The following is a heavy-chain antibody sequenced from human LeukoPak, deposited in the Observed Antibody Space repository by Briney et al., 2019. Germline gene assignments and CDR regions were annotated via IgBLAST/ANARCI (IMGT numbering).Heavy chain of an antibody. D-gene: IGHD6-6*01. V-gene: IGHV3-74*01. CDR1: GFTFSSYS. CDR3: ARDMYTTSSARGAY. Sequence: GGSLRLSCAASGFTFSSYSMNWVRQGPGKGLEWVSRINSDGSSTTYADSVKGRFTISRDNDKNTLYLQMNRLRAEDTAVYYCARDMYTTSSARGAYWGQGTLVTVSS. CDR2: INSDGSST. J-gene: IGHJ4*02.